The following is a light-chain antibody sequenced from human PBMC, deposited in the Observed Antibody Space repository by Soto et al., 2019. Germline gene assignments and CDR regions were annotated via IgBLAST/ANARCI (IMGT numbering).Light chain of an antibody. J-gene: IGKJ1*01. CDR3: QQYNSYSRT. V-gene: IGKV1-5*03. CDR1: QSISSW. CDR2: KAS. Sequence: DIPMTQSPSTLSASVGDRVTITCRASQSISSWLAWYQQKPGKAPKLVIYKASSLESGVPSRFSGSGSGTEFTLTISSLQPDDFATYYFQQYNSYSRTFGQGPKVEIK.